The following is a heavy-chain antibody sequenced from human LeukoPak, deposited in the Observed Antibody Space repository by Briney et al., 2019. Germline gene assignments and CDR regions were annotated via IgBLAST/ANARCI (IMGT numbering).Heavy chain of an antibody. Sequence: GGSLRLSCAASGFTFSSYWMHWVRQAPGKGLVWVSRINSDGSSTSYAASVKGRFTISRDNAKNTLYLQMNSLRAEDTAVYYCARDHRVYATTMDVWGKGTTVTVSS. CDR3: ARDHRVYATTMDV. J-gene: IGHJ6*03. CDR2: INSDGSST. D-gene: IGHD2-8*01. CDR1: GFTFSSYW. V-gene: IGHV3-74*01.